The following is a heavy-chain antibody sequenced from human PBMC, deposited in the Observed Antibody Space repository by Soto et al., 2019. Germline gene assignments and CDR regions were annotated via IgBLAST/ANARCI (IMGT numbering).Heavy chain of an antibody. Sequence: GGSLRLSCAASGFTFSSYAMSWVRQAPGKGLEWVSSISSSSSYIYYADSVKGRFTISRDNAKNSLYLQMNSLRAEDTAVYYCAIPYYYGPVDAFDIWGQGTMVTVSS. D-gene: IGHD3-10*01. J-gene: IGHJ3*02. V-gene: IGHV3-21*01. CDR1: GFTFSSYA. CDR2: ISSSSSYI. CDR3: AIPYYYGPVDAFDI.